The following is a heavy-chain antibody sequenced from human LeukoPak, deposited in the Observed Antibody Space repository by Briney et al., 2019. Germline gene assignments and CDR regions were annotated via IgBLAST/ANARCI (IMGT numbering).Heavy chain of an antibody. CDR3: AKEATPNANFDY. Sequence: GGSLRLSCAASGFTFSSHVMSWVRQAPGKGLEWVSAISGSGGSTYSADSVKGRFSISRDKSKNTLYLQMNSLRVEDTAVYYCAKEATPNANFDYWGQGTLVTVSS. CDR1: GFTFSSHV. CDR2: ISGSGGST. D-gene: IGHD4-23*01. V-gene: IGHV3-23*01. J-gene: IGHJ4*02.